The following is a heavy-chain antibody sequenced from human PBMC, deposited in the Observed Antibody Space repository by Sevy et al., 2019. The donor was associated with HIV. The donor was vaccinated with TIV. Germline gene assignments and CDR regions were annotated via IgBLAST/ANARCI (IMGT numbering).Heavy chain of an antibody. J-gene: IGHJ6*02. Sequence: GGSLRLSCAASGFMFGTYAMSWVRRAPVKGLEWVSATSGSGGSTDYADSLKGRFTISRDNSKKKLYLQMNSLRAEDTAVYYCAKGDRTFYGMDVWGQGTTVTVSS. CDR2: TSGSGGST. CDR1: GFMFGTYA. V-gene: IGHV3-23*01. CDR3: AKGDRTFYGMDV.